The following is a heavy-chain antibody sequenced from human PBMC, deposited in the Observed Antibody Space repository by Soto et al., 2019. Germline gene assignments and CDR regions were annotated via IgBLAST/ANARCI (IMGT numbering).Heavy chain of an antibody. CDR2: INPSGGST. D-gene: IGHD3-10*01. CDR3: ARAQPLLFSASASLTVRADFYYGMDV. V-gene: IGHV1-46*01. J-gene: IGHJ6*02. Sequence: QVQLVQSGAEVKKPGASVKVSCKASGYTFTSYYIHWVRQAPGQGLEWMGIINPSGGSTSYPQKFQGRVTMTTDTSTSTVYMELSSMRSEDTAVSYCARAQPLLFSASASLTVRADFYYGMDVWGQGTTVTVSS. CDR1: GYTFTSYY.